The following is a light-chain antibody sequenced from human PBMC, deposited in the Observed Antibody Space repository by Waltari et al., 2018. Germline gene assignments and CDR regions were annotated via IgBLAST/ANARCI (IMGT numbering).Light chain of an antibody. V-gene: IGKV3-15*01. CDR3: QQYNNWPPSA. CDR2: GAS. J-gene: IGKJ1*01. CDR1: QSVSSN. Sequence: EIVMTQPPATLSVSPGERATLSCRASQSVSSNLAWYQQTPGQAPRLLIYGASTRATGIPARFSGSGSGTEFTLTISSLQSEDFAVYYCQQYNNWPPSAFGRGTKVEIK.